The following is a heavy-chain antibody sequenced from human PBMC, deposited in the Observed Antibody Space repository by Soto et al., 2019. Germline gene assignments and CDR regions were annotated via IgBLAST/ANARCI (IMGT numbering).Heavy chain of an antibody. J-gene: IGHJ5*02. V-gene: IGHV4-34*01. CDR2: INHSGST. Sequence: SETLSLTXAVYGGSFSGYYWSWIRQPPGKGLEWIGEINHSGSTNYNPSLKSRVTISVDTSKNQFSLKLSSVTATDTAVYYCASLDWFDPWGQGTLVTVSS. CDR1: GGSFSGYY. CDR3: ASLDWFDP.